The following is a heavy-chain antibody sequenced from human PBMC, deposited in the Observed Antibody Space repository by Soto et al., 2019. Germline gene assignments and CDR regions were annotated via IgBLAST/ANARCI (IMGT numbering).Heavy chain of an antibody. D-gene: IGHD2-2*01. CDR2: IIPMLGTR. V-gene: IGHV1-69*01. J-gene: IGHJ6*02. CDR3: ARGFCSSITCLTLLPYHYYRMDV. Sequence: QVLLVQSGTEVKTPGSSVKVSCRASGGSLKSYAVSWVRQAPGKGLEWMGGIIPMLGTRTYAQRFQGRVTITAEESARTAHVELRNLRSKDTAVYYYARGFCSSITCLTLLPYHYYRMDVWGQGTTVTVSS. CDR1: GGSLKSYA.